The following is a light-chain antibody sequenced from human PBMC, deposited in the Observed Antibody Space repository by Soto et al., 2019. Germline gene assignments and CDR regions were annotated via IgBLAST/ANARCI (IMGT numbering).Light chain of an antibody. J-gene: IGKJ4*01. CDR3: QQYASYMLT. V-gene: IGKV1-5*01. CDR2: DVS. Sequence: DIQMTQFPSTLSANVGDRVIITCRASQSVNKWLAWYQQKPGEVPRLLIYDVSSLETGVPSRFSGSGSGTEFTLTISSLQPEDSATYYCQQYASYMLTFGGGTKV. CDR1: QSVNKW.